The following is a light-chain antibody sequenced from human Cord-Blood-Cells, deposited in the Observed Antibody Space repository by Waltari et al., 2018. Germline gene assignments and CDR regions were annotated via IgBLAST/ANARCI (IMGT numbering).Light chain of an antibody. J-gene: IGKJ4*01. V-gene: IGKV3-15*01. CDR3: QQYNNWPPLT. CDR2: GAS. Sequence: EIVMTQSPATLSVSPGERATLYCRASQSVSSNLAWYQQKPGKAPRLLIYGASTRATGIQARFSGSGSGTEFTLTISSLQSEDFAVYYCQQYNNWPPLTFGGGTKVEIK. CDR1: QSVSSN.